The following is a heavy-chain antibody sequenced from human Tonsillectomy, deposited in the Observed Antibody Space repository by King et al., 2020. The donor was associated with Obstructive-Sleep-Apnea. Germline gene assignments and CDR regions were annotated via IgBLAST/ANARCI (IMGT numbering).Heavy chain of an antibody. Sequence: QLQESGPGLVKPSETLSLTCTVSGGSISHYYWSWIRQPPGRGLEWSGYMYYSGNTNFNSSFKSRVTISADTSKIQFSLCRTSVTAADTDVYYCARHRGVEDYGDYGDYFDFWGQGTLVTVSS. CDR2: MYYSGNT. CDR1: GGSISHYY. V-gene: IGHV4-59*08. CDR3: ARHRGVEDYGDYGDYFDF. J-gene: IGHJ4*02. D-gene: IGHD4-17*01.